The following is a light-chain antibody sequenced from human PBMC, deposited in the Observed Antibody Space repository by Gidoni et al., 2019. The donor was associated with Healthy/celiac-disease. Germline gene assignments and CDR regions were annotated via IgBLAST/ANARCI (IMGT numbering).Light chain of an antibody. CDR2: DAS. Sequence: IVLTQYPATLSLSPGERATIPCRASQSVSSHLAWYQQKPGQAPRLLIYDASSRATGIPARFSGSGSGTDFTLTISSLEPEDFAVYYCQQRSNWLTFGGXTKVEIK. CDR1: QSVSSH. V-gene: IGKV3-11*01. CDR3: QQRSNWLT. J-gene: IGKJ4*01.